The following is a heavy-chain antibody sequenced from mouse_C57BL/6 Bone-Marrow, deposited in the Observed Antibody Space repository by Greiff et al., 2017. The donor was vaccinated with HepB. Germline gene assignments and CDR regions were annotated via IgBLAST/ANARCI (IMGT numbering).Heavy chain of an antibody. Sequence: EVKVVESGGGLVKPGGSLKLSCAASGFTFSSYAMSWVRQTPEKRLEWVATISDGGSYTYYPDNVKGRFTISRDNAKNNLYLQMSHLKSEDTAMYYCANYGSSYWYFDVWGTGTTVTVSS. CDR2: ISDGGSYT. J-gene: IGHJ1*03. CDR1: GFTFSSYA. D-gene: IGHD1-1*01. V-gene: IGHV5-4*03. CDR3: ANYGSSYWYFDV.